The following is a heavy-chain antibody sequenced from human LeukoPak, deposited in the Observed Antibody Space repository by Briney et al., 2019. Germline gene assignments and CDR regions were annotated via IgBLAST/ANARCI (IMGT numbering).Heavy chain of an antibody. CDR3: AKGPLRGTAAAIDY. CDR2: ISYDGRNI. V-gene: IGHV3-30*18. Sequence: PGGSLRLSCAASGFTFNNYGMHWVRQAPGKWLEWVAVISYDGRNIHYPDSMKGRFTISRDISTDTLWLQMDSLRTEDTAVYYCAKGPLRGTAAAIDYWGQGTLVTVSS. D-gene: IGHD2-2*01. CDR1: GFTFNNYG. J-gene: IGHJ4*02.